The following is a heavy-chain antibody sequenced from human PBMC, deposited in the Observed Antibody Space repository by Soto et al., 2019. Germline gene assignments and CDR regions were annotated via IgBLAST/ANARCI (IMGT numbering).Heavy chain of an antibody. J-gene: IGHJ6*02. Sequence: ASVKVSCKVSGYTFTSYGISWVRQAPGQGLDWMGWISAYNGNTKYAQDLQGRVTMTTDTSTSTAYMELRSLRSDDTAVYYCARFSGGSYNTYYFYYGMDVWGQGTTVTVSS. CDR2: ISAYNGNT. D-gene: IGHD2-15*01. CDR3: ARFSGGSYNTYYFYYGMDV. CDR1: GYTFTSYG. V-gene: IGHV1-18*01.